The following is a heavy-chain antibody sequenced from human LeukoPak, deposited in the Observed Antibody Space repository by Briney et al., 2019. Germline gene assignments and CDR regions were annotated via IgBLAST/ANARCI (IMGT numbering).Heavy chain of an antibody. V-gene: IGHV1-69*04. CDR1: GGTFSSYA. D-gene: IGHD6-19*01. Sequence: ASAKVSCKASGGTFSSYAISWVRQAPGQGLEWMGRIIPILGIANYAQKFQGRVTITADKSTSTAYMELSSLRSEDTAVYYCARVPNTSGVAVAAQYYYYYYGMDVWGQGTTVTVSS. CDR2: IIPILGIA. CDR3: ARVPNTSGVAVAAQYYYYYYGMDV. J-gene: IGHJ6*02.